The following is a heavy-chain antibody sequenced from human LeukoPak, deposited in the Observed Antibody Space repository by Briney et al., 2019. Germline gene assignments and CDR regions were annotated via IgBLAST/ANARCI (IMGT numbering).Heavy chain of an antibody. J-gene: IGHJ5*02. D-gene: IGHD3-22*01. Sequence: SGPTLVNPTQTLTLTCTVSGFSLSANGVGVGWIRQPPGKALEWLALIYWNDEKRYSPSLKSRLTITKDTSKNQVVLTMTNMDPVDTATYFCAPGRPYYSDSNGSYHVPWGQGTLVTVSS. V-gene: IGHV2-5*01. CDR1: GFSLSANGVG. CDR2: IYWNDEK. CDR3: APGRPYYSDSNGSYHVP.